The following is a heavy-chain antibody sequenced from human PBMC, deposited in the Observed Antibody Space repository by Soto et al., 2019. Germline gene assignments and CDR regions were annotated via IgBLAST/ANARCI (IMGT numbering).Heavy chain of an antibody. V-gene: IGHV1-18*01. CDR1: GGTFSSYA. CDR2: ISAYNGNT. CDR3: ARGLQTSRSGDYYMDV. D-gene: IGHD6-19*01. Sequence: GASVKVSCKASGGTFSSYAISWVRQAPGQGLEWMGWISAYNGNTNYAQKLQGRVTMTTDTSTSTAYMELRSLRSDDTAVYYCARGLQTSRSGDYYMDVWGKGTTVTVSS. J-gene: IGHJ6*03.